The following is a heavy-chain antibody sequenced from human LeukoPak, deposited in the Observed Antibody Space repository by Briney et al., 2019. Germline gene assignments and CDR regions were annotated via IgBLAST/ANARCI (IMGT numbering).Heavy chain of an antibody. CDR2: IYYSGST. CDR3: ARDGPGVITTWRGYNWFDP. Sequence: PSETLSLTCTVSGGSISSSSYYWGWIRQPPGKGLEWVGSIYYSGSTYYNPSLKSRVTISVDTSKNQFSLKLSSVTAADTAVYYCARDGPGVITTWRGYNWFDPWGQGTLVTVSS. CDR1: GGSISSSSYY. J-gene: IGHJ5*02. D-gene: IGHD3-22*01. V-gene: IGHV4-39*07.